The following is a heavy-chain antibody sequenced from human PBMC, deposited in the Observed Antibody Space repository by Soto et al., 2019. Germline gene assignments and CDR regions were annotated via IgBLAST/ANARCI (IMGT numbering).Heavy chain of an antibody. D-gene: IGHD6-6*01. CDR2: ISYDGSNK. CDR1: AFTFSSYA. Sequence: GGSLRLSCAASAFTFSSYAMHWVRQAPGKGLEWVAVISYDGSNKYYADSVKGRFTISSDNSKNTLYLQMNSLRAEDTAVYYCARGEYSSLTPYFDYWGQGTLVTVSP. CDR3: ARGEYSSLTPYFDY. V-gene: IGHV3-30-3*01. J-gene: IGHJ4*02.